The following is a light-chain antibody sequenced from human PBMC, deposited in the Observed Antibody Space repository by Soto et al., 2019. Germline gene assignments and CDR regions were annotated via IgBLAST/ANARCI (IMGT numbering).Light chain of an antibody. V-gene: IGLV2-14*01. CDR3: SSYARSSTPYV. CDR1: SDDVGGYNF. J-gene: IGLJ1*01. CDR2: DVF. Sequence: QSALTQPASVSGSPGQSITISCTGTSDDVGGYNFVSWYQQYPDKAPKLMIYDVFNRPSGVSNRFSGYKSGNTASLTISGLQAEDEADYYCSSYARSSTPYVFGSGTKLTVL.